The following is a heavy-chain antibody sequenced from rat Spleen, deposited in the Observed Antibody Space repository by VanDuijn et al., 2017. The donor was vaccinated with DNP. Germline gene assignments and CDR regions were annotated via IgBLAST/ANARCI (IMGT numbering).Heavy chain of an antibody. Sequence: EVQLVESGGGLVQPGRSMKLSCGASGFTFNNSDMAWVRQAPTKGLEWVASISSSDGTTYYRDSVKGRFTVSRENAKSTLYLQMDSLRSEDTATYYCATQGHWGQGVMVTVSS. V-gene: IGHV5-25*01. CDR3: ATQGH. CDR2: ISSSDGTT. J-gene: IGHJ2*01. CDR1: GFTFNNSD.